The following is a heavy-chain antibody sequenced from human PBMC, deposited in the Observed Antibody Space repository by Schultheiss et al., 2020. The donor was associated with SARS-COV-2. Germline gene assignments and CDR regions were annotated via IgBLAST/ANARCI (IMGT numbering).Heavy chain of an antibody. CDR1: GFTFSTYG. J-gene: IGHJ4*02. V-gene: IGHV3-30*03. Sequence: GGSLRLSCAASGFTFSTYGMHWVRQAPGKGLEWVAVVSHDGRGKYYADSVKGRFTISRDNSKNTLYLQMNSLSAEDTAVYYCLTDRLGGSGWFGDYWGQGTLVTVSS. CDR3: LTDRLGGSGWFGDY. D-gene: IGHD6-19*01. CDR2: VSHDGRGK.